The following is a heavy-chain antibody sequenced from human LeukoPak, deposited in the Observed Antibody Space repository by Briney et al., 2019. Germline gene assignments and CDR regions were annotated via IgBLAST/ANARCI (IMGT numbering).Heavy chain of an antibody. D-gene: IGHD2-2*01. CDR3: ARGCSSTSCYDY. CDR2: ISSSSSYI. J-gene: IGHJ4*02. CDR1: GFTFSSYS. V-gene: IGHV3-21*01. Sequence: KPRGSLRLSCAASGFTFSSYSMNWVRQAPGKGLEWVSSISSSSSYIYYADSVKGRFTISRDNAKNSLYLQMNSLRAEDTAVYYCARGCSSTSCYDYWGQGTLVTVSS.